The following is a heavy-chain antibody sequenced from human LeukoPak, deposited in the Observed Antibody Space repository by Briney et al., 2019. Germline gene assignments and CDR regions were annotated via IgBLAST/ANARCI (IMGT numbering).Heavy chain of an antibody. D-gene: IGHD2-2*01. CDR2: TYYRSTWYN. Sequence: SQTLSLTCAISGDIVSSNSVTWNWIRRSPSRGLEWLGRTYYRSTWYNDYAVSVRGRITVNPDTSKNQFSLHLNSVTPEDTAVYYCARRLTQYDCFDPWGQGILVTVSS. V-gene: IGHV6-1*01. CDR1: GDIVSSNSVT. J-gene: IGHJ5*02. CDR3: ARRLTQYDCFDP.